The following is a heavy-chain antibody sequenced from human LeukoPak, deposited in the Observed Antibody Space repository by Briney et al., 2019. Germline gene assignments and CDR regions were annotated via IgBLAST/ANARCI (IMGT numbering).Heavy chain of an antibody. CDR1: GFTFSSYA. D-gene: IGHD6-13*01. CDR3: AKDLRARWDSSIWAPGNWFDP. J-gene: IGHJ5*02. CDR2: MSRSGGST. Sequence: GGSLRLSCAASGFTFSSYAMSWVRQAPGKGLEWVSAMSRSGGSTYYADSVKGRFTISRDNSKNTLYLQMNSLRAEDTAVYYCAKDLRARWDSSIWAPGNWFDPWGQGTLVTVSS. V-gene: IGHV3-23*01.